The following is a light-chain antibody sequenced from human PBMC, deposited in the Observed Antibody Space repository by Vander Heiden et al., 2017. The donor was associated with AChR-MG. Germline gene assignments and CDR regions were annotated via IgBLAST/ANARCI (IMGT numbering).Light chain of an antibody. CDR3: SSYTSSSTLAYV. CDR2: DVS. J-gene: IGLJ1*01. V-gene: IGLV2-14*03. CDR1: SSDVGGYNY. Sequence: ALPPPASVAGSPGQSIPISCTGTSSDVGGYNYVSWYQQHPGKAPKLMIYDVSNRPSGVSNRFSGSKSGNTAALTISGLQAEDEVDYYCSSYTSSSTLAYVFGTGTKVKVL.